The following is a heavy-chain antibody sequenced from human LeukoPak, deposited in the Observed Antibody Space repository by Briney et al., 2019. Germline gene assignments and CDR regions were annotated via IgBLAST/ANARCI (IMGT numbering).Heavy chain of an antibody. CDR3: ARSSALRFLEWLLDY. Sequence: GGSLRLSCAASGFTFSIHNMDWVRQAPGKGLEWISYISSGGDATHYADSVKGRFTISRDNAKNSLYMQMNSLTAEDTAVYYCARSSALRFLEWLLDYWGQGTLVTVSS. D-gene: IGHD3-3*01. CDR2: ISSGGDAT. J-gene: IGHJ4*02. V-gene: IGHV3-48*04. CDR1: GFTFSIHN.